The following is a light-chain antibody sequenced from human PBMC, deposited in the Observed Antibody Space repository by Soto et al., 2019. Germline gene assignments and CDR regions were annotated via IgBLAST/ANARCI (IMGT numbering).Light chain of an antibody. CDR1: QSVSSN. J-gene: IGKJ1*01. CDR2: GAS. CDR3: QQYDDWPWT. V-gene: IGKV3-15*01. Sequence: EIVMTQSPATVSVSPGQRATLSCRASQSVSSNLSWYQQKPGQPPRLLIYGASTRATGIPGRFSGSGSGTEFTLTITSLQSEDFAAYYCQQYDDWPWTFGQGTNVEIK.